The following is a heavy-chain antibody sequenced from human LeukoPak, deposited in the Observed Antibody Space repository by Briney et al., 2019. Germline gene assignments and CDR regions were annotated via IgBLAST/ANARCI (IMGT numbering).Heavy chain of an antibody. J-gene: IGHJ5*02. D-gene: IGHD2-15*01. CDR2: INHSGST. CDR1: GGSFSGYY. Sequence: SETLSLTCAVYGGSFSGYYWSWIRQPPGKGLEWIGEINHSGSTNYNPSLKSRVTISVDTSKNQFSLKLSSVTAADTAVYYCARVALYCSGGSCYSWFDPWGQGTLVTVSS. CDR3: ARVALYCSGGSCYSWFDP. V-gene: IGHV4-34*01.